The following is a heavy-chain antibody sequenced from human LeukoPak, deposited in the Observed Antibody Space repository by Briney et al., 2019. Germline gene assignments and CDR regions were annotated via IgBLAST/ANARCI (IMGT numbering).Heavy chain of an antibody. V-gene: IGHV3-30*02. CDR3: AKSLLSGWFPTLKNYYYMDV. J-gene: IGHJ6*03. CDR1: GFTFNTHG. D-gene: IGHD6-19*01. Sequence: PGGSLRLSCAGSGFTFNTHGMHWVRQAPGKGLEWVAFIRNDGSDKYYAEFVQGRSTLSRDNSKNTLYLQLDSLRGEDTAVYYCAKSLLSGWFPTLKNYYYMDVWGKGTTVIISS. CDR2: IRNDGSDK.